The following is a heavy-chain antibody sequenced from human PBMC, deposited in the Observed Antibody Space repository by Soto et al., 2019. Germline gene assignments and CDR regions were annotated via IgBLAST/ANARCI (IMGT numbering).Heavy chain of an antibody. J-gene: IGHJ5*02. D-gene: IGHD3-10*01. Sequence: QVQLQQWGAGLLKPSETLSLTCAVYGGSFSNYYWSWIRQPPGKGLEWIGEIKLSASTNYNPSLKSRVTMSIDTSKNQFSLKPSSGTAAETAVYYCAKGGGSLWSWGQGTLVTVSS. V-gene: IGHV4-34*01. CDR1: GGSFSNYY. CDR2: IKLSAST. CDR3: AKGGGSLWS.